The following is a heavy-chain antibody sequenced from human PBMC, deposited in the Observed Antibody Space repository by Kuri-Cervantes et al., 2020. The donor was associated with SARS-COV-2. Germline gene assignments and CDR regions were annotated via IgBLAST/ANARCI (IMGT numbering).Heavy chain of an antibody. V-gene: IGHV3-74*01. Sequence: GESLKISCAASGFTFSSYWMHWVRQVSGKGLVWVARINTDGSATGYADSVKGRFTISRDNAKNTLYLQMKSLRAEDTAVYFCASWVGGTTLDYFDYWGQGTLVTVSS. D-gene: IGHD1-7*01. CDR1: GFTFSSYW. CDR3: ASWVGGTTLDYFDY. J-gene: IGHJ4*02. CDR2: INTDGSAT.